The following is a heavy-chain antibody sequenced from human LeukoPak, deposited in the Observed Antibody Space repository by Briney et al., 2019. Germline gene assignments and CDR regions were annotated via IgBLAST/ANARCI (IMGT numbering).Heavy chain of an antibody. V-gene: IGHV3-74*01. D-gene: IGHD2-8*02. CDR3: ATYRQVLLPFES. CDR1: GFTFRTYW. Sequence: GGSLRLSCAASGFTFRTYWMHWVRHAPGKGLMWVSRINTEGSSTSYADSVKGRFTISRDNAKNSLYLQMNSLRAEDTAIYYCATYRQVLLPFESWGQGTLVTVSS. J-gene: IGHJ4*02. CDR2: INTEGSST.